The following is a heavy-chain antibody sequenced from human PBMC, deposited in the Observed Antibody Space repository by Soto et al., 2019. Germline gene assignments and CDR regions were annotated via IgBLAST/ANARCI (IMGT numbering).Heavy chain of an antibody. D-gene: IGHD2-8*01. CDR3: ARGYCTNGVCLGGPVEIDY. Sequence: SETLSLTCTVSGGSISSYYLSWIRQPPGKGLEWIGYIYYSGSTNYNPSLKSRVTISVDTSKNQFSLKLSSVTAADTAVYYCARGYCTNGVCLGGPVEIDYWGQGTLVTAPQ. CDR1: GGSISSYY. CDR2: IYYSGST. V-gene: IGHV4-59*01. J-gene: IGHJ4*02.